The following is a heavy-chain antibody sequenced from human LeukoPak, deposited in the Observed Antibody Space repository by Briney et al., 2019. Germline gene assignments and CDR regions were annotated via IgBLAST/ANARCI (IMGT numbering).Heavy chain of an antibody. CDR3: ASSANYYSYMDV. V-gene: IGHV3-21*01. Sequence: GGSLRLSCAASGFTFSSYSMNWVRQAPGKGLEWVSSIVSSSSYIYYTDSVKGRFTISRDDAKNSLYLQMNSLRVEDTAVYYCASSANYYSYMDVWGKGTTVTVSS. J-gene: IGHJ6*03. CDR2: IVSSSSYI. CDR1: GFTFSSYS.